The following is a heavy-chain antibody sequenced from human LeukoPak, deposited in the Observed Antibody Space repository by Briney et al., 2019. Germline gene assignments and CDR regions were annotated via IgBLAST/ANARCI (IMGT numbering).Heavy chain of an antibody. Sequence: SETLSLTCTVPGGSISSYYWSWIRQPPGKGLEWIGYIYYSGSTNYNPSLKSRVTISVDTSKNQFSLKLSSVTAADTAVYYCARGSLDYYDSSGLDYWGQGTLVTVSS. V-gene: IGHV4-59*01. D-gene: IGHD3-22*01. J-gene: IGHJ4*02. CDR1: GGSISSYY. CDR3: ARGSLDYYDSSGLDY. CDR2: IYYSGST.